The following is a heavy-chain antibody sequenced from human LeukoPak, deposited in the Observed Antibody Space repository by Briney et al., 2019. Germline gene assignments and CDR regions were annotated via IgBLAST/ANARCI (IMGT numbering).Heavy chain of an antibody. CDR2: IGDGGAT. V-gene: IGHV4-34*01. CDR3: ARGGRQWYGKRRNWFDP. CDR1: GGSLHNHF. Sequence: SETLSLTCAVYGGSLHNHFWSWIRQSPGKGLEWIGEIGDGGATNFNPSLKTRVTISVDRPKNQFSLKVNSVSDADTAIYYCARGGRQWYGKRRNWFDPWGQGTLITVSS. D-gene: IGHD3-10*01. J-gene: IGHJ5*02.